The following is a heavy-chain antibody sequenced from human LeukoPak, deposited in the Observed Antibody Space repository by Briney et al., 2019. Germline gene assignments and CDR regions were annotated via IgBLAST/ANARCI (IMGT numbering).Heavy chain of an antibody. CDR1: GGSISSSSYY. V-gene: IGHV4-39*01. D-gene: IGHD3-16*01. CDR2: IYYSGST. CDR3: ATGALMTNFDY. Sequence: SETLSLTCTVSGGSISSSSYYWGWVRQPPGEGVEWIGTIYYSGSTYYNPSLKSRVTISVDTSKNQFSLKLSSVTAADTAVYYCATGALMTNFDYWGQGTLVTVSS. J-gene: IGHJ4*02.